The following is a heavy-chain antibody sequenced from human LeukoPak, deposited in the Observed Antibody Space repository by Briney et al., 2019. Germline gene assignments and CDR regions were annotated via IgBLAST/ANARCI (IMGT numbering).Heavy chain of an antibody. Sequence: GGSLRLSCAASGFTLSHYAMNWVRQAPGKGLEWVSSITSSSGYIYYADSVKGRFTISRDNAKSSLFLQMNSLRAEDTAVYFCAREVRGLDYWGQGTLVTVSS. J-gene: IGHJ4*02. CDR3: AREVRGLDY. CDR1: GFTLSHYA. D-gene: IGHD3-10*01. CDR2: ITSSSGYI. V-gene: IGHV3-21*01.